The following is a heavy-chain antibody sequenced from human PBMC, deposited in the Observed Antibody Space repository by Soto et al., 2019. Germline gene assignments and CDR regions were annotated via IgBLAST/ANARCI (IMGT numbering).Heavy chain of an antibody. CDR3: VMVDNYVTPAPQDV. CDR1: GYIFVNYG. V-gene: IGHV1-18*01. D-gene: IGHD3-16*01. CDR2: ISPYTGNT. J-gene: IGHJ6*02. Sequence: QVQLVQSGEEVKKPGASVKVSCKASGYIFVNYGIAWVRQAPGQGLEWMGWISPYTGNTHSATKVQGRLTMTTDTSTSTAYIDLGSLTSDDTAVYYCVMVDNYVTPAPQDVWGQGTTVTVSS.